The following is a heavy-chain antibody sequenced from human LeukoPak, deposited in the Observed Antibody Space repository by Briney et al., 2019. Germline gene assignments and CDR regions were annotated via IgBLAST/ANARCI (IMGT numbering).Heavy chain of an antibody. J-gene: IGHJ4*02. CDR2: INGDASST. Sequence: GGSLRLSCAASGLTLSGYWMHWVRQASGKGLVWVSRINGDASSTSYADSVKGRFTISRDNAKSTLYLQMNSLRVEDTAVYYCARARGNTYGYFEYWGQGTLVTVSS. V-gene: IGHV3-74*01. CDR3: ARARGNTYGYFEY. D-gene: IGHD5-18*01. CDR1: GLTLSGYW.